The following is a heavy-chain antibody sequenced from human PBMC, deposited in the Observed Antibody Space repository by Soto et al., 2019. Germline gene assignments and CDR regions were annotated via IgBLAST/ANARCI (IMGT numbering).Heavy chain of an antibody. CDR1: GGSFSGYY. D-gene: IGHD3-10*01. V-gene: IGHV4-34*01. J-gene: IGHJ6*02. Sequence: TLSLTCAVYGGSFSGYYWSWIRQPPGKGLEWIGEINHSGSTNYNPSLKSRVTISVDTSKNQFSLKLSSVTAADTAVYYCASINTVMANYYGMDVWGQGTTVTVSS. CDR3: ASINTVMANYYGMDV. CDR2: INHSGST.